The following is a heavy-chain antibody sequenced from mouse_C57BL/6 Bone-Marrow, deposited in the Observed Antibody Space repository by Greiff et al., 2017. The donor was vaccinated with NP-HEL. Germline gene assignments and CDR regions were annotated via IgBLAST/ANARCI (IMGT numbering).Heavy chain of an antibody. J-gene: IGHJ4*01. V-gene: IGHV1-42*01. CDR3: ARQDSSGPYAMDY. CDR2: INPSTGGT. Sequence: EVQLQQSGPELVKPGASVKISCKASGYSFTGYYMHWVKQSPEQSLEWIGEINPSTGGTTYNQKFKAKATLTVDKSSSTAYMQLKSLTSEDAAVYYSARQDSSGPYAMDYWGQGTSVTVSS. CDR1: GYSFTGYY. D-gene: IGHD3-2*02.